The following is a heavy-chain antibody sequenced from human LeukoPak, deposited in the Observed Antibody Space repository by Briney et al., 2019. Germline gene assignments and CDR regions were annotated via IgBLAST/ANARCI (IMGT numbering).Heavy chain of an antibody. Sequence: GGSLRLSCAASGFTFSSYAMSWVRQAPGKGLEWVSAISGSGGGTYYADSVKGRFTISRDNSKNTLYLQMNSLRAEDTAVYYCAKAPDSGYYYYYGMDVWGQGTTVTVSS. V-gene: IGHV3-23*01. J-gene: IGHJ6*02. D-gene: IGHD3-10*01. CDR3: AKAPDSGYYYYYGMDV. CDR2: ISGSGGGT. CDR1: GFTFSSYA.